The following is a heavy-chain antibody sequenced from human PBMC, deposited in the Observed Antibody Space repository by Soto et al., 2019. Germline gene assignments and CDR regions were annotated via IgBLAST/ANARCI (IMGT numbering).Heavy chain of an antibody. CDR2: VYYSGST. CDR3: GRLEGLATIPYYFDY. J-gene: IGHJ4*02. CDR1: GGSFSGYY. V-gene: IGHV4-34*01. Sequence: SETLSLTCAVYGGSFSGYYWSWVRPPPGKGLEWIGGVYYSGSTYYNPSLESRVTISVDKSKNQFSLKLMSLSAADTAVYYCGRLEGLATIPYYFDYWGQGALVTVSS. D-gene: IGHD3-9*01.